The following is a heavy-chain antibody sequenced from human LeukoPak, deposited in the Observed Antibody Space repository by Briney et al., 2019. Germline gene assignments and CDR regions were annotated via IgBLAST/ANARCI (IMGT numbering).Heavy chain of an antibody. CDR1: GFSLRTSGVG. D-gene: IGHD5-12*01. V-gene: IGHV2-5*02. Sequence: ESGPTLVKPTQTLTLTCTFSGFSLRTSGVGVGWIRQPPGKALEWLALINWDDDKRYSPSLKNRLTITKDTSKNQVVLTMTNMDPVDTATYYCAQNRGYTPGDYWGQGTLVTVSS. CDR3: AQNRGYTPGDY. J-gene: IGHJ4*02. CDR2: INWDDDK.